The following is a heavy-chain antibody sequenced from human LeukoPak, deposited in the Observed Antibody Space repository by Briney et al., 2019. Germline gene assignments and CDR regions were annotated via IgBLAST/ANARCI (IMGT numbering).Heavy chain of an antibody. J-gene: IGHJ1*01. CDR2: MRFDGNEE. Sequence: GGSLSLSCAASGFTLSNYCMHWVRQAPGKGLEWVAFMRFDGNEEYYADSVKGRFTISRDNSKNTLYLQMNSLRAEDTAVYYCAKDSHYSIHYYDSRVPFQHWGQGTLVTVSS. CDR1: GFTLSNYC. CDR3: AKDSHYSIHYYDSRVPFQH. V-gene: IGHV3-30*02. D-gene: IGHD3-22*01.